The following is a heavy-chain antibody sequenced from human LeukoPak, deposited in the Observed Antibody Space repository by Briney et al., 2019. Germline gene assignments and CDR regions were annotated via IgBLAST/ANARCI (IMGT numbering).Heavy chain of an antibody. CDR1: GGSFSGYY. V-gene: IGHV4-34*01. CDR2: VNHSGST. D-gene: IGHD3-22*01. Sequence: PSETLSLTCAVYGGSFSGYYWSWIRQPPGKGLEWIGEVNHSGSTNYNPSLKSRVTISVDTSKNQFSLKLSSVTAADTAVYYCARSGLTYYYDSSGYYYLGYWGQGTLVTVSS. J-gene: IGHJ4*02. CDR3: ARSGLTYYYDSSGYYYLGY.